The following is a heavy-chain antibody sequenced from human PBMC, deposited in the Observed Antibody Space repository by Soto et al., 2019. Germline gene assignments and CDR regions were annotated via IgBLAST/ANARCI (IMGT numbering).Heavy chain of an antibody. D-gene: IGHD3-22*01. CDR1: GYTFTSSG. J-gene: IGHJ3*01. CDR3: ARAFFYHGSDSRGYSFDAFDF. CDR2: ISAHTGSS. Sequence: QVQLVQSGAEVKKPGASVKVSCKASGYTFTSSGMCWVRQAPGQGLVWMGWISAHTGSSEYAQRCQGRVTMTTDRSTSTAYMELRSLRSDDTAVYYCARAFFYHGSDSRGYSFDAFDFWGPGTLVTVSS. V-gene: IGHV1-18*01.